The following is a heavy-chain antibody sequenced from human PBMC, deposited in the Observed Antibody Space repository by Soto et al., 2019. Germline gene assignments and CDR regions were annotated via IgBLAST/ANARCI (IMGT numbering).Heavy chain of an antibody. D-gene: IGHD6-13*01. CDR1: GFTFSTYA. V-gene: IGHV3-30-3*01. J-gene: IGHJ4*02. CDR3: ARELISSTSPVEFDS. CDR2: MLNDGSNT. Sequence: QVHLVESGGGVVQPGRSLRLSCAASGFTFSTYAMHWVRQAPGKGLGWVAFMLNDGSNTYYADSVKGRFTISRDNYKNTLYLQMNSLRPEDTAVYYCARELISSTSPVEFDSWGQGTLVTVSS.